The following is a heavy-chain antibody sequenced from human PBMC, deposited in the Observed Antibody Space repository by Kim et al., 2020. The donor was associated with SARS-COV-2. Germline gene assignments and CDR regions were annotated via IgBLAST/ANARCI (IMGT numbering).Heavy chain of an antibody. J-gene: IGHJ4*02. D-gene: IGHD6-13*01. Sequence: NPSLKSRLTMSADTSKTQFSLKLSSVTAADTAVYYCASRGNNSWYYFDRWGQGTLVTVSS. CDR3: ASRGNNSWYYFDR. V-gene: IGHV4-34*01.